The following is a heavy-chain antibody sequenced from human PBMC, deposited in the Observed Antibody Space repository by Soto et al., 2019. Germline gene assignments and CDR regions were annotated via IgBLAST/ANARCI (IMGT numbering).Heavy chain of an antibody. CDR2: IKSKTDGGKI. Sequence: EVQLVESGGDLVKPGVSLRLSCAASGFTFSNAWMTWVRQAPGKGLEWVGRIKSKTDGGKIDYAAPVKGRFTISRDDSKNTLYLKMNSLKTDHTAVYYCTKDSMLVRAFAYSGQGTLVTVSS. CDR1: GFTFSNAW. V-gene: IGHV3-15*01. CDR3: TKDSMLVRAFAY. J-gene: IGHJ4*02. D-gene: IGHD2-8*01.